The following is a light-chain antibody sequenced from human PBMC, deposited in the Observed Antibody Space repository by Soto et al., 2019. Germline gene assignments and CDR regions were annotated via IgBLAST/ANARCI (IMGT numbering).Light chain of an antibody. CDR3: QQYGSSPAMYT. CDR2: GAS. CDR1: QSVSSSY. J-gene: IGKJ2*01. Sequence: EIVLTQSPGTLSLSPGERATLSCRASQSVSSSYLAWYQQKPGQAPRLLIYGASSRATGIPDRFSGSGSGTDFTHTISRREPEDFAVYYCQQYGSSPAMYTFGQGTKLEIK. V-gene: IGKV3-20*01.